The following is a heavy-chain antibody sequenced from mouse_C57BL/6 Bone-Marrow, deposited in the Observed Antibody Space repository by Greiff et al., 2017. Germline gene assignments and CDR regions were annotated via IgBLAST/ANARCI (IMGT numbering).Heavy chain of an antibody. CDR2: IYPRDGST. V-gene: IGHV1-85*01. CDR1: GYTFTGYD. Sequence: VQLQQSGPELVKPGASVKLSCKASGYTFTGYDINWVKQRPGQGLEWIGWIYPRDGSTKYNEKFKGKATLTVDTSASTAYMDLHRQKSEDTADYFFARAPITTVVGPSAVDYGCRGIAVIVSS. J-gene: IGHJ4*01. CDR3: ARAPITTVVGPSAVDY. D-gene: IGHD1-1*01.